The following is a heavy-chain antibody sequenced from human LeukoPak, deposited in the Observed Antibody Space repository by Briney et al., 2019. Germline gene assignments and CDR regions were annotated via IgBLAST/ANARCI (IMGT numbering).Heavy chain of an antibody. CDR2: IFYIGST. Sequence: PSETLSLTCTVSGGSISSYYWSWIRQPPGKGLDGIGYIFYIGSTNYNPSLKSRVTISVDTSKNQFSLRLTSVTAADTAVYYCARVGFGGYSYGYVDFWGQGTLLTVSS. V-gene: IGHV4-59*08. D-gene: IGHD5-18*01. J-gene: IGHJ4*02. CDR3: ARVGFGGYSYGYVDF. CDR1: GGSISSYY.